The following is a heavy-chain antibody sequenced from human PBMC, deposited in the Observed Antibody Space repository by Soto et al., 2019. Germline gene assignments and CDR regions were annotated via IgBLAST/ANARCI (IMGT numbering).Heavy chain of an antibody. D-gene: IGHD3-10*01. CDR2: ISSSGSTI. Sequence: GGSLRLSCAASGFTFSDYYMSWIRQAPGKGLEWVSYISSSGSTIYYADSVKGRFTISRDNANNSLYLERNSLRAADTAVYYCAREDTMVRGVIDYWGQGTPVTLSS. J-gene: IGHJ4*02. CDR3: AREDTMVRGVIDY. CDR1: GFTFSDYY. V-gene: IGHV3-11*01.